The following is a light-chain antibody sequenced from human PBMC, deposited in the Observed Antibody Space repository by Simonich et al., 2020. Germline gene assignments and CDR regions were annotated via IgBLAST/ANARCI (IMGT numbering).Light chain of an antibody. CDR3: CSYAGSYTLGV. CDR2: DVS. J-gene: IGLJ3*02. CDR1: SSDVGGYNY. Sequence: QSALTQPRSVSGSPGQSVTISCTGTSSDVGGYNYVSWYQQHPGKAPKLMIYDVSTRPSVVPARFSGSKSGNTASLTISGLQAEDEADYYCCSYAGSYTLGVFGGGTKLTVL. V-gene: IGLV2-11*01.